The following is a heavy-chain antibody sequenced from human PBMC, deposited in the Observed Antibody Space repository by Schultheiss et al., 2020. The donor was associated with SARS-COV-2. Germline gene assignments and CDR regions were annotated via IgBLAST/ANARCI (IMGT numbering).Heavy chain of an antibody. Sequence: SQTLSLTCAVYGGSFNIYYWSWIRQPPGKGLEWIGEINHSGSTNYNPSLKSRVTISVDTSKNQFSLKLSSVTAADTAVYYCARGRRAAAGSKHRWFDPWGQGILVTVSS. V-gene: IGHV4-34*01. CDR1: GGSFNIYY. CDR3: ARGRRAAAGSKHRWFDP. D-gene: IGHD6-13*01. CDR2: INHSGST. J-gene: IGHJ5*02.